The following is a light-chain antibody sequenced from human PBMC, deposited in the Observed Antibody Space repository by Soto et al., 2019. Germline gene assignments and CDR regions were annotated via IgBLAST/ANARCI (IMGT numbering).Light chain of an antibody. CDR1: SSNIATNY. CDR2: NYY. J-gene: IGLJ2*01. V-gene: IGLV1-47*02. CDR3: AAWDDSLSGHVI. Sequence: QSVLTQPPSASGTPGQRVIISCSGSSSNIATNYVYWYQQLPGTAPKLLIYNYYERPSGVPGRFSGSKSGTSASLAISGLRSEDEADYFCAAWDDSLSGHVIFGGGTKLTVL.